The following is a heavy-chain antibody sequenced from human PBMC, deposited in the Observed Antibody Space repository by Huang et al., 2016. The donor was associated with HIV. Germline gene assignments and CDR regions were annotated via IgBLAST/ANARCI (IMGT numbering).Heavy chain of an antibody. Sequence: QVQLVQSGSEVKKPGASVKVSCKVSGYTFTTYAINWVRQAPGQGLEWMGWINTNTGNPTDAPGFTGRYVFSLDTSVRTAYLQITSLETEDTAVYYCARENDFWTGYYLVYWGQGTLVTVSS. J-gene: IGHJ4*02. CDR1: GYTFTTYA. CDR2: INTNTGNP. D-gene: IGHD3-3*01. V-gene: IGHV7-4-1*02. CDR3: ARENDFWTGYYLVY.